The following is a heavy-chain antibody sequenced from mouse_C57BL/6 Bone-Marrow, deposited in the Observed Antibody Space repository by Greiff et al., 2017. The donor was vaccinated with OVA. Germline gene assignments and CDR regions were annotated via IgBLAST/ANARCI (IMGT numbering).Heavy chain of an antibody. CDR1: GYAFSSYW. V-gene: IGHV1-80*01. CDR2: IYPGGGDT. Sequence: VQLQQSGAELVKPGASVEISCKASGYAFSSYWMHWVKQRPGKGLEWIGQIYPGGGDTNYNGKFKGKATLTVDKSSSTAYMQLSTVTSDDSAVYFCTRGYFWGQGTTLTVSS. CDR3: TRGYF. J-gene: IGHJ2*01.